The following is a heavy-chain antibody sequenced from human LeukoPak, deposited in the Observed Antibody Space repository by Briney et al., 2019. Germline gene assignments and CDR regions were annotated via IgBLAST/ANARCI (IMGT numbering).Heavy chain of an antibody. CDR3: ATVDGSYSGSYYYFDY. CDR1: GYTLTELS. V-gene: IGHV1-24*01. Sequence: GASVNVSCKVSGYTLTELSMHWVRQAPGKGLEWMGGFDPEDGETIYAQKFQGRVTMTEDTSTDTAYMELSSLRSEDTAVYYCATVDGSYSGSYYYFDYWGQGTLVTVSS. CDR2: FDPEDGET. J-gene: IGHJ4*02. D-gene: IGHD1-26*01.